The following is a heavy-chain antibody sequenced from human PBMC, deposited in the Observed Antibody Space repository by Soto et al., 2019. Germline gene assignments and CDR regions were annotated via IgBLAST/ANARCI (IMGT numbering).Heavy chain of an antibody. V-gene: IGHV1-69*06. D-gene: IGHD2-15*01. J-gene: IGHJ6*02. CDR2: INGLVGTT. CDR3: ARGLLVVMGGYYNMDV. CDR1: GANCNTYV. Sequence: QVQLVQSGAEVKKPGSSVKVSCKASGANCNTYVFTWVRQAPGQGLEWMGGINGLVGTTHYAQKFQGRVTITADTSTNIGYRELSGLRSEDTAVYYCARGLLVVMGGYYNMDVWGQGTTVTVSS.